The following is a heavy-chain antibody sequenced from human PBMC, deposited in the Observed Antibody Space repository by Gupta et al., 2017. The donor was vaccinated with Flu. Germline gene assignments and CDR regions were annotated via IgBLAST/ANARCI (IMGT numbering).Heavy chain of an antibody. CDR1: GFTFSYYY. J-gene: IGHJ6*02. Sequence: QVQLVESGGGLVKPGGSLRLSCAASGFTFSYYYMSGIRQAPGKGLEWVSYISTFSNYKKYADSGKGRFTISRDNANNSRYLQMDSLSGENTXIXYWARDXAAGTRHYNGVDVWGQGTTVTASS. CDR3: ARDXAAGTRHYNGVDV. CDR2: ISTFSNYK. D-gene: IGHD1-1*01. V-gene: IGHV3-11*05.